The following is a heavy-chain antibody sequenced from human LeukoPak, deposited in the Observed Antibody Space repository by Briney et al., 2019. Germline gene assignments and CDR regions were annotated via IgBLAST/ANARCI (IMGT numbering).Heavy chain of an antibody. CDR1: GFTFSSYA. J-gene: IGHJ4*02. V-gene: IGHV3-64*01. Sequence: PGGSLRLSCAASGFTFSSYAMHWVRQAPGKGPEYVSAISSNGGSTYYANSVKGRFTISRDNSKNTLYLQMGSLRAEDMAVYYCARAILTAMAPFDYWGQGTLVTVSS. CDR2: ISSNGGST. D-gene: IGHD5-18*01. CDR3: ARAILTAMAPFDY.